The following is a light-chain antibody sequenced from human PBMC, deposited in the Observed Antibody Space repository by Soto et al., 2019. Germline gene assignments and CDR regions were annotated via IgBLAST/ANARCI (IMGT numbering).Light chain of an antibody. J-gene: IGKJ1*01. V-gene: IGKV1-39*01. CDR3: QQSYTQPWT. Sequence: DIQMTQSPSSLSASVGDIVTISCRASQYINTYLNWYQQKGGKAPKLLIYAATNLQSGVPSRFRGSGSGTDFNVTISILQPEDFATYYGQQSYTQPWTFGPGTKVEIE. CDR2: AAT. CDR1: QYINTY.